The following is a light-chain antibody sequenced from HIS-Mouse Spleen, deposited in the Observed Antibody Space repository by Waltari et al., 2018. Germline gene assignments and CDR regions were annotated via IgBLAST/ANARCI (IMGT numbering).Light chain of an antibody. Sequence: QSVLTQPPSVSAAPGQKVTISCSGTSSNTGNNYVSWYQKLPGTAPKLLIYDNNKRPSGIPDRFSGSKSGTSATLGITGLQTGDEADYYCGTWDSSLSAWVFGGGTKLTVL. V-gene: IGLV1-51*01. CDR1: SSNTGNNY. CDR3: GTWDSSLSAWV. J-gene: IGLJ3*02. CDR2: DNN.